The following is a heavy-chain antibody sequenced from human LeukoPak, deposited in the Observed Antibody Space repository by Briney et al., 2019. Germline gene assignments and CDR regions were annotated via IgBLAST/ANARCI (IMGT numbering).Heavy chain of an antibody. CDR2: ISYDGSNK. CDR1: GFTFSSYG. CDR3: AKGPFDY. J-gene: IGHJ4*02. V-gene: IGHV3-30*18. Sequence: GGSLRLSCAASGFTFSSYGMHWVRKAPGKGLEWVAVISYDGSNKYYADFVKGRFTISRDNSKNTLYLQMNSLRAEDTAVYYCAKGPFDYWGQGTLVTVSS.